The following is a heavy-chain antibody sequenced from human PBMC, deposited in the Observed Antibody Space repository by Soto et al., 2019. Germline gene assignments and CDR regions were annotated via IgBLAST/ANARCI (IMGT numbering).Heavy chain of an antibody. J-gene: IGHJ5*02. CDR3: ARDPHYYDTSNNWFDP. V-gene: IGHV1-69*13. Sequence: SVKVSCKATGGTFSSYAISWVRQAPGQGLERMGGIIPIFGTANYAQKFQGRVTITADESTSTAYMELSSLRSEDTAVYYCARDPHYYDTSNNWFDPWGQGTLVTVSS. CDR2: IIPIFGTA. D-gene: IGHD3-22*01. CDR1: GGTFSSYA.